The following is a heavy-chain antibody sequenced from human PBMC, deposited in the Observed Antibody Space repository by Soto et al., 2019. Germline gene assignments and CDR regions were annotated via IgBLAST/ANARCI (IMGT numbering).Heavy chain of an antibody. CDR1: GGTFSSYA. Sequence: GASVKVSCKASGGTFSSYAISWVRQAPGQGLEWMGGIIPIFGTANYAQKLQGRVTITADESTSTAYMELSSLRSEDTAVYYCARDGGNDNWNHNYWGQGTLVTVSS. J-gene: IGHJ4*02. CDR2: IIPIFGTA. D-gene: IGHD1-20*01. V-gene: IGHV1-69*13. CDR3: ARDGGNDNWNHNY.